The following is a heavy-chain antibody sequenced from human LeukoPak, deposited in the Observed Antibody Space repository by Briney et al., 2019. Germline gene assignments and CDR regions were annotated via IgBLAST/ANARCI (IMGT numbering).Heavy chain of an antibody. Sequence: PGGSLRLSCAASGFTFSSYSMNWVRQAPGKGLEWVSSISSSSYIYYADSVKGRFTISRDNAKNSLYLQMNSLRAEDTAVYYCARDGVDTARDGLFYYYMDVWGKGTTVTVSS. J-gene: IGHJ6*03. V-gene: IGHV3-21*01. CDR3: ARDGVDTARDGLFYYYMDV. CDR1: GFTFSSYS. D-gene: IGHD5-18*01. CDR2: ISSSSYI.